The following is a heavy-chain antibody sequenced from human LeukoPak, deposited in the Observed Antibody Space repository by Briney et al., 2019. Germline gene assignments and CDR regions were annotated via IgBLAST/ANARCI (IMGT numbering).Heavy chain of an antibody. CDR2: ISSSSSYI. J-gene: IGHJ4*02. CDR3: ARGTSYYDILTGYLS. V-gene: IGHV3-21*01. D-gene: IGHD3-9*01. CDR1: GFTFSSYT. Sequence: GGSLRLSCAASGFTFSSYTMNWVRQAPGKGLEWVSSISSSSSYIYYADSVKGRFTISRDNAKNSLYLQMNSLRAEDTAVYYCARGTSYYDILTGYLSWGQGTLVTVSS.